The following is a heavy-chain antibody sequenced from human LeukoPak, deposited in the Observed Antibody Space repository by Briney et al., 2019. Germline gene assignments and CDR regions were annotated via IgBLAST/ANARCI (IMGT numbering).Heavy chain of an antibody. CDR2: ISWDGGSA. CDR3: AKASRPFYYYYYMDV. V-gene: IGHV3-43D*03. J-gene: IGHJ6*03. CDR1: GFTFDDYA. D-gene: IGHD2-2*01. Sequence: GGSLRLSCAASGFTFDDYAMHWVRQAPGKGLEWVSLISWDGGSAYYADSVKGRFTISRDNSKNSLYLQMNSLRAEDTALYYCAKASRPFYYYYYMDVWGKGTTVTVSS.